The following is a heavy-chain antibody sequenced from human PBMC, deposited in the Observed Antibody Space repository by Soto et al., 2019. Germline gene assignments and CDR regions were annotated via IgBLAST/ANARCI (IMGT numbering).Heavy chain of an antibody. V-gene: IGHV4-34*01. D-gene: IGHD5-18*01. Sequence: SETLSLTCAVNGGSFSVYYWSWIRQPPGRGLEWVGEINHSGSTNYNPSLKSRVTMSVDTSKNQFSLKLSSVTAADTAVYYCARRYGSCFDYWGQGTLVTVSS. CDR1: GGSFSVYY. J-gene: IGHJ4*02. CDR2: INHSGST. CDR3: ARRYGSCFDY.